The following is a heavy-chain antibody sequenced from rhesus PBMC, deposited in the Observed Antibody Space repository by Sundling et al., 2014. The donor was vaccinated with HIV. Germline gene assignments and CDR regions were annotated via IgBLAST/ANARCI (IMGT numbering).Heavy chain of an antibody. Sequence: QVQLQESGPGLVKPSETLSLTCAVSGGSISSGYYYWSWIRQPPGKGLEWIGSISYSGSTSDSPSLKSRVSISRDTSKNQFSLTLTSVTAADTAVYYCTRDRGYCGGGVCYKLEMGFDVWARESWSPSPQ. V-gene: IGHV4-122*02. CDR2: ISYSGST. D-gene: IGHD2-8*01. CDR1: GGSISSGYYY. CDR3: TRDRGYCGGGVCYKLEMGFDV. J-gene: IGHJ5-1*01.